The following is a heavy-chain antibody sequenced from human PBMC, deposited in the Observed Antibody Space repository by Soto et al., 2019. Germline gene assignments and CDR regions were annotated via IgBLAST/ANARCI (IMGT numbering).Heavy chain of an antibody. CDR3: ARENNVLPGGYFDY. D-gene: IGHD3-10*01. CDR2: IYHSGST. J-gene: IGHJ4*02. Sequence: QLQLQESGSGLVKPSQTLSLTCAVSCGSISSGGYSWSWLRQPPGKGLEWIGYIYHSGSTYYNPSLKSRVTISVDMSKNQFSLKLSSVTAADTAVYYCARENNVLPGGYFDYWGQGTLVTVSS. CDR1: CGSISSGGYS. V-gene: IGHV4-30-2*01.